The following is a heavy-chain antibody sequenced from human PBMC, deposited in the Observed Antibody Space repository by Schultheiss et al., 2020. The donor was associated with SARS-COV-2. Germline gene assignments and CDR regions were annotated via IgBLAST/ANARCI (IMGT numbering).Heavy chain of an antibody. CDR1: GGTFSSYA. CDR3: ARGLQVRHYDSSGYYYGPTIYYYGMDV. J-gene: IGHJ6*02. D-gene: IGHD3-22*01. V-gene: IGHV1-69*13. CDR2: IIPIFGTA. Sequence: SVKVSCKASGGTFSSYAISWVRQAPGQGLEWMGGIIPIFGTANYAQKFQGRVTITADESTSTAYMELSSLRSEDTAVYYCARGLQVRHYDSSGYYYGPTIYYYGMDVWGQGTTVTVS.